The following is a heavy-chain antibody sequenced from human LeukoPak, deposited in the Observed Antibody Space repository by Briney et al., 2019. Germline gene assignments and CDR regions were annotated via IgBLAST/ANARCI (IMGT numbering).Heavy chain of an antibody. V-gene: IGHV3-30-3*01. D-gene: IGHD6-19*01. CDR2: ISYDGSNK. CDR1: GFTFSSYA. CDR3: ARVGVAGTGH. J-gene: IGHJ4*02. Sequence: GGSLRLSCAASGFTFSSYAMHWVRQAPGKGLEWVAVISYDGSNKYYADSVKGRFTIPRDNSKNTLYLQMNSLRAEDTAVYYCARVGVAGTGHRGQGTLVTVSS.